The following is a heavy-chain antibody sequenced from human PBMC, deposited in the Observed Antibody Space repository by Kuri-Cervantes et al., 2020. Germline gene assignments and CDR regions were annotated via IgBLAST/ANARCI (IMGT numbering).Heavy chain of an antibody. CDR3: AREDAGGSSWYTPKWLDY. Sequence: ASVKVSCKASGYTFTSYGISWVRQAPGQGLEWMGWISAYNGNTNYAQKLQGRVTMTTDTSTSTAYMELRSLRSDDTAVYYCAREDAGGSSWYTPKWLDYWGQGTLVTVSS. V-gene: IGHV1-18*01. CDR1: GYTFTSYG. J-gene: IGHJ4*02. CDR2: ISAYNGNT. D-gene: IGHD6-13*01.